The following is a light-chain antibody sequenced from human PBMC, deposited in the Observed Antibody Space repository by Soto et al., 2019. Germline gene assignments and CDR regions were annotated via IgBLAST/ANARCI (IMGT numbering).Light chain of an antibody. CDR2: KAS. J-gene: IGKJ1*01. CDR3: QQYNSYPWT. Sequence: DIQMTQSPSTLSASVGNRFTITCRASQSISSWLAWYQQKPWKAPKLLIYKASSLESGVPSRFSGSGSGTEFTLTISSLQPDDFATYYCQQYNSYPWTFGQGTKGDIK. CDR1: QSISSW. V-gene: IGKV1-5*03.